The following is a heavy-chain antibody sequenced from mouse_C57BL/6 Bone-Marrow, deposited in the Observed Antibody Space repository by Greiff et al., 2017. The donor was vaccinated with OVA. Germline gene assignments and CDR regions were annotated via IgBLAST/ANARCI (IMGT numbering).Heavy chain of an antibody. CDR3: ANRGWLLRNWYFEV. CDR2: IHPNSGST. D-gene: IGHD2-3*01. V-gene: IGHV1-64*01. Sequence: QVQLQQPGAELVKPGASVKLSCKASGYTFTSYWMHWVKQRPGQGLEWIGMIHPNSGSTNYNEKFKSKATLTVDKSSSTAYMQLSSLTSEDSAVYYCANRGWLLRNWYFEVWGKGTTVTVSS. J-gene: IGHJ1*03. CDR1: GYTFTSYW.